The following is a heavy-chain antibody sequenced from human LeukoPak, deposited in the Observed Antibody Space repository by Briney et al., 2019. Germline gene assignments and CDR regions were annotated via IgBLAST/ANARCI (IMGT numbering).Heavy chain of an antibody. D-gene: IGHD2-15*01. CDR3: AKDPLLGPLNWFDP. J-gene: IGHJ5*02. Sequence: QPGGSLRLSCAASTFTFSSYAMSWVRQAPGKGLEWVSAISGSGGSTYYADSVKGRFTISRDNSKNTLYLQMNSLRAEDTAVYYCAKDPLLGPLNWFDPWGQGTLVTVSS. V-gene: IGHV3-23*01. CDR2: ISGSGGST. CDR1: TFTFSSYA.